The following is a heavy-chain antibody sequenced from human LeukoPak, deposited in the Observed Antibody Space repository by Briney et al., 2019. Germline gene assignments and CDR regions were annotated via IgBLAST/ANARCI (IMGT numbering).Heavy chain of an antibody. CDR1: GFPFSSYA. V-gene: IGHV3-23*01. CDR2: ISGSGDRT. J-gene: IGHJ6*02. Sequence: GGSLRLSCAASGFPFSSYALGWVRQPPGKGLEWDSAISGSGDRTYYADPVRGRFTISIDNAKNSLFLQMNSLRAEDTAIYYCARGHHGMEVWGRGTTVSVSS. CDR3: ARGHHGMEV.